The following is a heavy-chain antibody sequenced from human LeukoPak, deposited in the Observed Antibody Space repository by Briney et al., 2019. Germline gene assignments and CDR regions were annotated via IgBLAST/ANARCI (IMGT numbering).Heavy chain of an antibody. CDR1: GFTFSSYW. Sequence: GGSLRLSCAASGFTFSSYWMSWVRQAPGKGLEWVANIKQDGSEKYYVDPVKGRFTISRDNAKNSLYLQMNSLRAEDTAVYYCARPLMRNQDGGPGPIDYWGQGTLVTVSS. CDR2: IKQDGSEK. D-gene: IGHD4-23*01. V-gene: IGHV3-7*01. J-gene: IGHJ4*02. CDR3: ARPLMRNQDGGPGPIDY.